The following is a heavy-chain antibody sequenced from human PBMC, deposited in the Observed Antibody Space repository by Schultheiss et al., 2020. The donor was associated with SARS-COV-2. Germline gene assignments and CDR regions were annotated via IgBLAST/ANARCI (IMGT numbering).Heavy chain of an antibody. V-gene: IGHV3-49*02. CDR1: GFPFSSSW. Sequence: GESLKISCAASGFPFSSSWVNWVRQAPGKGLDWVGFIRSKAYGGTTEYAASVKGRFTISRDDSKSIAYLQMNSLKTEDTAVYYCTRGFGSPLWGQGTLVTVSS. CDR2: IRSKAYGGTT. D-gene: IGHD3-10*01. J-gene: IGHJ4*02. CDR3: TRGFGSPL.